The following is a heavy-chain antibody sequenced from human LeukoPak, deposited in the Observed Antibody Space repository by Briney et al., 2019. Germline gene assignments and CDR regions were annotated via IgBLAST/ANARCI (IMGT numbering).Heavy chain of an antibody. Sequence: GGSLRLSCAASGFTFSSYGMHWVRQAPGKGLEWVAVIWYDGSNKYYADSVKGRFTISRDNSKNTLYLQMNSLRAEDTAVYYCARVPHDSSGYLDYWGQGTLVTVSS. CDR3: ARVPHDSSGYLDY. CDR2: IWYDGSNK. D-gene: IGHD3-22*01. V-gene: IGHV3-33*08. CDR1: GFTFSSYG. J-gene: IGHJ4*02.